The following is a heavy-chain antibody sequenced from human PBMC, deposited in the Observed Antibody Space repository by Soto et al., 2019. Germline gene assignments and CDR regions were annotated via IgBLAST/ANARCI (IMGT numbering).Heavy chain of an antibody. Sequence: EGQLLESGGGLVQPGGSLRLSCVVSGFTFGSYAMSWVRQAPGKGLEWVSAISGGGSDSYYADSVKGRFTISRDDSKNTLYLQVNSLRAEDTAVYFCVKEGTGTTSAVFDYWGQGTLVTVSS. CDR1: GFTFGSYA. CDR2: ISGGGSDS. V-gene: IGHV3-23*01. CDR3: VKEGTGTTSAVFDY. D-gene: IGHD1-7*01. J-gene: IGHJ4*02.